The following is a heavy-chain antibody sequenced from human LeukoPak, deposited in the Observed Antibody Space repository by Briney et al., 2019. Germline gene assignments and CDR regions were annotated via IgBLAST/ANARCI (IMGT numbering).Heavy chain of an antibody. CDR1: GGSFSGYF. Sequence: SETLSHTCAVYGGSFSGYFWSWMRQPPGKGRERRGEINHSGSTNYNPPLQCRATIPVQTSKTNFTLKRSSVTAADTAGYYWARGVGRAVAGIAEYFQNWGQGTLVTVSS. D-gene: IGHD6-19*01. V-gene: IGHV4-34*01. J-gene: IGHJ1*01. CDR3: ARGVGRAVAGIAEYFQN. CDR2: INHSGST.